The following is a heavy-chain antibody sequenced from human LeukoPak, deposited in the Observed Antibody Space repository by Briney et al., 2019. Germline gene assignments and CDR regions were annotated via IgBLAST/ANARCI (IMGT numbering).Heavy chain of an antibody. CDR2: ISPDSGGT. Sequence: ASVKVSCKASGYTFTAYYMHWVRQAPGQGLEWMGWISPDSGGTKYAQKFQGRVTMTRDTSISTAYMELNRLRSDDTAVYYCARVFVNSACDSWFDPWGQGTLVTVSS. V-gene: IGHV1-2*02. D-gene: IGHD5-12*01. CDR3: ARVFVNSACDSWFDP. CDR1: GYTFTAYY. J-gene: IGHJ5*02.